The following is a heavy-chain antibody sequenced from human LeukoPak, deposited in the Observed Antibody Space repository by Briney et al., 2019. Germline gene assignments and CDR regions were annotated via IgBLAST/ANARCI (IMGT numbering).Heavy chain of an antibody. D-gene: IGHD3-10*02. CDR2: ISGSGGST. V-gene: IGHV3-23*01. J-gene: IGHJ4*02. CDR3: AKDTRFGELFFDY. Sequence: RSGGSLRLSCATSGFTFTSYAMTWVRQAPGKGLEWVSAISGSGGSTYYADSVKGRFTISRDNSKNTLYLQMNSLRAEDTAVYYCAKDTRFGELFFDYWGQGTLVTVSS. CDR1: GFTFTSYA.